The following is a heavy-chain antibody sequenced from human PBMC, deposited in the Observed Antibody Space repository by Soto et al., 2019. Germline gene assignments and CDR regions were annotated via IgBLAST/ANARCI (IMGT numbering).Heavy chain of an antibody. V-gene: IGHV4-39*01. CDR1: GVSISNSFYY. D-gene: IGHD2-15*01. CDR3: ARHLTYCSAGSCYSDFPYYGMDV. Sequence: SETLSLTCSVSGVSISNSFYYWAWIRQPPGKGLEWIGSIYNSAYTYYNPSLKSRVSMSIDTSKNHFSLKLTSATAADTAVYYCARHLTYCSAGSCYSDFPYYGMDVWGQGTTVT. CDR2: IYNSAYT. J-gene: IGHJ6*02.